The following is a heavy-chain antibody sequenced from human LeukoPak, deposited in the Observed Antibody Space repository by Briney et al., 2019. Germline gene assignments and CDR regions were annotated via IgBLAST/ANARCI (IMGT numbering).Heavy chain of an antibody. J-gene: IGHJ4*02. Sequence: GSLRLSCAASGFTFSNYGMHWVRQAPGRGLEWVTIIWYDGRNQYYADSVKGRFTISRDNSKNTLYLQMNSLRVEDTAVYYCARDDCSTPSCYGYWGQGTLVTVSS. CDR3: ARDDCSTPSCYGY. D-gene: IGHD2-2*01. CDR1: GFTFSNYG. CDR2: IWYDGRNQ. V-gene: IGHV3-33*01.